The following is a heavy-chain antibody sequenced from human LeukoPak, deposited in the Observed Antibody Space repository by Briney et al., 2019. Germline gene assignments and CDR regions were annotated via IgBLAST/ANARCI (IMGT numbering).Heavy chain of an antibody. CDR3: ARWAAAGERREKWFDP. CDR2: IRNSGST. V-gene: IGHV4-59*01. D-gene: IGHD6-13*01. J-gene: IGHJ5*02. Sequence: SETLSLTCTVSGGSISSYYWSWIRQSPGKGLEWIGYIRNSGSTNYNPSLKSRVTMSVDTSKNQFSLKLSSVTAADTAVYYCARWAAAGERREKWFDPCGQGTLVTVSS. CDR1: GGSISSYY.